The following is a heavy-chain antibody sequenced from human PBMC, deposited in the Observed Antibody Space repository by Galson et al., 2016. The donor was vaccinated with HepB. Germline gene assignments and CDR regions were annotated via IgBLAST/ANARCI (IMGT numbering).Heavy chain of an antibody. CDR3: SRELSFSWSYYYFDY. CDR1: GFTFGDHA. V-gene: IGHV3-49*03. Sequence: SLRLSCATSGFTFGDHAMNWFRQTPGKGLEWVGVIRSKAYGATTEYAASVKGRFTISRDDSKSIAYLQVNSLKTEDTAVYYCSRELSFSWSYYYFDYWGQGTLVTVSS. J-gene: IGHJ4*02. CDR2: IRSKAYGATT. D-gene: IGHD1-26*01.